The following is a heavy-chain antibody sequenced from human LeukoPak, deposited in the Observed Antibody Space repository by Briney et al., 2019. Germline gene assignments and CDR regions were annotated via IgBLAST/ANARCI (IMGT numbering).Heavy chain of an antibody. CDR3: ARAQYYDTTTGGGMDV. CDR1: GFTFSSYW. Sequence: GGSLRLSCAASGFTFSSYWMHWVRQAPGKGLVWVSRINSDGSSTSYADSVKGRFTISRDSAKNTLYLQMNSLRTEDTAVYYCARAQYYDTTTGGGMDVRGQGTTVTVS. D-gene: IGHD3-22*01. V-gene: IGHV3-74*01. CDR2: INSDGSST. J-gene: IGHJ6*02.